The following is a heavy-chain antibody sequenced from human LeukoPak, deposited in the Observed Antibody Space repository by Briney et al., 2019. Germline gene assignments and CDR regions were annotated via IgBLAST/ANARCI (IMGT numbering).Heavy chain of an antibody. J-gene: IGHJ4*02. CDR3: ARKPADFWSGYSNNPPDY. D-gene: IGHD3-3*01. Sequence: PSETLSLTCAVYGGSFSGYYWSWIRQPPGKGLEWIGETNHSGSTNYNPSLKSRVTISVDTSKNQFSLKLSSVTAADTAVYYCARKPADFWSGYSNNPPDYWGQGTLVTVSS. CDR2: TNHSGST. CDR1: GGSFSGYY. V-gene: IGHV4-34*01.